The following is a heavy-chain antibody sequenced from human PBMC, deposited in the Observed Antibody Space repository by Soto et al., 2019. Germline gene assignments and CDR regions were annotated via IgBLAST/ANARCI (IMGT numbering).Heavy chain of an antibody. V-gene: IGHV3-30*18. D-gene: IGHD6-6*01. CDR2: ISYDGSNK. Sequence: GGSLRLSCAASGFTFSSYGMHWVRQAPGKGLEWVAVISYDGSNKYYADSVKGRFTISRDNSKNTLYLQMNSLRAEDTAVYYCAKDAIAARRVYYYYGMDVWGQGTTVTVSS. J-gene: IGHJ6*02. CDR3: AKDAIAARRVYYYYGMDV. CDR1: GFTFSSYG.